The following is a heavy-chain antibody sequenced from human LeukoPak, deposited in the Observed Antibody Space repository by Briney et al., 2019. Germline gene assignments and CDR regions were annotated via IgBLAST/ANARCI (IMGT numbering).Heavy chain of an antibody. D-gene: IGHD3-22*01. Sequence: GRSLRLSCAASGFTFSSYGMHWVRQAPGKGLEWVAVIWYDGSNKYYADSVKGRFTISRDNSKNTLYLQMNSLRAEDTAVYYCAKDLTITMIVVVTPWGQGTLVTVSS. CDR1: GFTFSSYG. J-gene: IGHJ5*02. CDR2: IWYDGSNK. V-gene: IGHV3-33*06. CDR3: AKDLTITMIVVVTP.